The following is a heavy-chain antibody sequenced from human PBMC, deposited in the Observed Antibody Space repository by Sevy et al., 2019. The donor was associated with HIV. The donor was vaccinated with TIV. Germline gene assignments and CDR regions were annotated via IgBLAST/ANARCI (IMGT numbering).Heavy chain of an antibody. CDR1: GYTFTSYG. Sequence: ASVKVSCKASGYTFTSYGISWVRQAPGQGLEWMGWISAYNGNTNYAQKLQGRVTMTTDTSTSTAYMELRSLRSDDTAVYYCARDSDDYGDYSTQNYFDSWGQGTLVTVSS. D-gene: IGHD4-17*01. V-gene: IGHV1-18*01. CDR3: ARDSDDYGDYSTQNYFDS. J-gene: IGHJ4*02. CDR2: ISAYNGNT.